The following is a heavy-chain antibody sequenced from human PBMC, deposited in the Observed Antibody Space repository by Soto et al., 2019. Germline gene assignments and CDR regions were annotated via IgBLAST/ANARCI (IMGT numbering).Heavy chain of an antibody. CDR1: VFTFSCFD. J-gene: IGHJ4*02. Sequence: GGSLRLSCEASVFTFSCFDMHWVRQPTGKGLEWVSTIGTAGDTYYAVSVKGRFTISRDNAKNSLSLQMNSLRAGDTAVYFCARGQEVGAHFFDSWGQGTQVTVSS. CDR2: IGTAGDT. CDR3: ARGQEVGAHFFDS. D-gene: IGHD2-15*01. V-gene: IGHV3-13*01.